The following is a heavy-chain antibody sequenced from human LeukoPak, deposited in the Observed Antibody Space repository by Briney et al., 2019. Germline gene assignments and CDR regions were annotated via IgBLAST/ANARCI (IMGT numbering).Heavy chain of an antibody. CDR3: ARDGITMVRGVITHPFDY. J-gene: IGHJ4*02. Sequence: GGSLRLSCVASGIAFHDYGVSWVRQAPGKGLQWVSGITWNGDITGYGDSVKGRFTISRDNAKNSLYLQMNSLRAEDTAVYYCARDGITMVRGVITHPFDYWGQGTLVTVSS. CDR2: ITWNGDIT. CDR1: GIAFHDYG. D-gene: IGHD3-10*01. V-gene: IGHV3-20*04.